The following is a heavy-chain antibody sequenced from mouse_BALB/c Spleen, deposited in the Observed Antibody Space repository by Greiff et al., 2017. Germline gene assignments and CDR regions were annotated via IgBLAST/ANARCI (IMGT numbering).Heavy chain of an antibody. CDR2: ISYSGST. CDR1: GYSITSDYA. Sequence: EVMLVESGPGLVKPSQSLSLTCTVTGYSITSDYAWNWIRQFPGNKLEWMGYISYSGSTSYNPSLKSRISITRDTSKNQFFLQLNSVTTEDTATYYCARGGDYGYDRAPYAMDYWGQGTSVTVSS. CDR3: ARGGDYGYDRAPYAMDY. D-gene: IGHD2-2*01. J-gene: IGHJ4*01. V-gene: IGHV3-2*02.